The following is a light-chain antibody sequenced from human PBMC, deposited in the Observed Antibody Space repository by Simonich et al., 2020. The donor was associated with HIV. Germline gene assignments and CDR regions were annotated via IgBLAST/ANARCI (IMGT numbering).Light chain of an antibody. CDR1: SSDVGSYNY. V-gene: IGLV2-11*01. CDR2: DVS. J-gene: IGLJ3*02. CDR3: CSHAGNYTWV. Sequence: QSALTQPRSVSGSPGQSVTISCTGTSSDVGSYNYVSWYQHHPDKAPKLIIFDVSKRPSGVPDRFSGSKSGNTASLTISGLQAEDEADYYCCSHAGNYTWVFGGGTKLTVL.